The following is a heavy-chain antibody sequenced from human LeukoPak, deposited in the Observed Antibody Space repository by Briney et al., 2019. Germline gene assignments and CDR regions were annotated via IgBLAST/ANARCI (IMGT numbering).Heavy chain of an antibody. CDR2: ISASGHAT. CDR1: GFTFSSYA. D-gene: IGHD1-26*01. V-gene: IGHV3-23*01. CDR3: AKWPEGATPKFHH. Sequence: GGSLRLSCAASGFTFSSYAMSWVRQAPGKGLEAPGKGLEWVSTISASGHATYYPDSVWGRFTISRDNSKSTLHLQMDSLRAEDSALYYCAKWPEGATPKFHHWGQGTLVTVSS. J-gene: IGHJ4*02.